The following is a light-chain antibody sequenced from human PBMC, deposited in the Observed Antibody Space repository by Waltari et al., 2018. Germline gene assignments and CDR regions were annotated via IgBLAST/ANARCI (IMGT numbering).Light chain of an antibody. CDR3: QSTHNSGAYVV. V-gene: IGLV3-25*03. Sequence: YELTQPPSVSVSPGQTARITCSAAALSNPYVSWYQQKPGQAPILLIFKDTERSSGIPGRFSGSNSGTIVTLTISGVQAQDEADYYCQSTHNSGAYVVFGGGTKLTVL. J-gene: IGLJ2*01. CDR1: ALSNPY. CDR2: KDT.